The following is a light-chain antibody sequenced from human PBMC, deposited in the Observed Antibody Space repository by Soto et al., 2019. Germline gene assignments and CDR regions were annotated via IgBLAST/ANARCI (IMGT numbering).Light chain of an antibody. CDR2: DAS. Sequence: DIQMTQSPSTLSASVGHSVTITCRASQTISNWLAWYQQKPGKAPNLLIYDASSLQSGVPSRFSGRGSGTEFTLTISSLQPDDFASYFCLQYSSYPYTFGQGTKLEVK. J-gene: IGKJ2*01. CDR3: LQYSSYPYT. CDR1: QTISNW. V-gene: IGKV1-5*01.